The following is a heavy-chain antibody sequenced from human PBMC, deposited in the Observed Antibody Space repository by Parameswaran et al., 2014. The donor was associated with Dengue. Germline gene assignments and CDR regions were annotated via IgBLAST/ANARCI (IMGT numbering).Heavy chain of an antibody. J-gene: IGHJ4*02. V-gene: IGHV3-21*01. CDR2: ISSSSSYI. D-gene: IGHD2-2*01. CDR3: ARDLEYCSSTSCSKGWGY. Sequence: VRQAPGKGLEWVSSISSSSSYIYYADSVKGRFTISRDNAKNSLYLQMNSLRAEDTAVYYCARDLEYCSSTSCSKGWGYWGQGTLVTVSS.